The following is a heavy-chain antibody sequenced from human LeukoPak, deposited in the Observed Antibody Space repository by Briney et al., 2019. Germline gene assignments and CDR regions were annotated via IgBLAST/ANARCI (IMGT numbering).Heavy chain of an antibody. Sequence: GGSLRLSCAASGFTFSSYGMHWVRQAPGKGLEWVAVISYDGSNKYYADSVKGRFTISRDNSKNTLYLQMNSLRAEGTAVYYCAKATVSSGWHYWGQGTLVTVSS. CDR1: GFTFSSYG. CDR2: ISYDGSNK. V-gene: IGHV3-30*18. CDR3: AKATVSSGWHY. D-gene: IGHD6-19*01. J-gene: IGHJ4*02.